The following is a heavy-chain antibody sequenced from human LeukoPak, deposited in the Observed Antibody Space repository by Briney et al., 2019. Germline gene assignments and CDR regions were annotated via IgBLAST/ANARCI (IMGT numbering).Heavy chain of an antibody. D-gene: IGHD3-22*01. CDR3: AKDTTYYYDSRGYNYFDY. CDR1: GFTFSSHA. J-gene: IGHJ4*03. V-gene: IGHV3-23*01. Sequence: PGGSLRLSCAASGFTFSSHAMSWVRQAPGKGLEWVSALSGSGGATYYADSVKGRFTISRDNSKNTLYLEMNSLRAEDTAVYHCAKDTTYYYDSRGYNYFDYWGQGTTVTVSS. CDR2: LSGSGGAT.